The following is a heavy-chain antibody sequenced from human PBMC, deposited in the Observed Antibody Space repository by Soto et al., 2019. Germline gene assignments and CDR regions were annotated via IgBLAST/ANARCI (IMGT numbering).Heavy chain of an antibody. Sequence: EVQLVESGGVVVQPGGSLRLSCAASGFTFDDYTMHWVRQAPGKGLEWVSLISWDGGSTYYADSVKGRFTISRDNSKNSLYLQMKSLRTEDTALYYCAKDMAATGYSYGDYWGQGTLVTVSS. CDR2: ISWDGGST. J-gene: IGHJ4*02. V-gene: IGHV3-43*01. D-gene: IGHD5-18*01. CDR3: AKDMAATGYSYGDY. CDR1: GFTFDDYT.